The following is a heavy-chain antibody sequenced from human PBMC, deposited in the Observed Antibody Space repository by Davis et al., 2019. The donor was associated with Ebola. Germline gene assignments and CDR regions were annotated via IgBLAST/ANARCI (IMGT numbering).Heavy chain of an antibody. J-gene: IGHJ4*02. CDR2: ISSSSSYI. CDR1: GFTFSSYS. CDR3: AKDPYQWLVTPPDS. V-gene: IGHV3-21*04. D-gene: IGHD6-19*01. Sequence: GGSLRLSCAASGFTFSSYSMNWVRQAPGKGLEWVSSISSSSSYIYYADSVKGRFTISRDNSKDTLYLQMNSLRAEDTAVYYCAKDPYQWLVTPPDSWGQGALVTVS.